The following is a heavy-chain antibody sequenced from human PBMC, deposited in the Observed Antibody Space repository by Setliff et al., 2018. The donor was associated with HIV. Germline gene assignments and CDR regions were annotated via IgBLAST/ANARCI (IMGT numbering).Heavy chain of an antibody. Sequence: PGGSLRLSCATSGFTFSNFWMTWVRQAPGKGLEWVANIKEDGSETFYVDSVKGRFTMSRDNAKNSLILQMNSLTVEDTAVYYCARRKLEVWVNDYYSYYLDVWGKGTTVTVSS. CDR2: IKEDGSET. CDR1: GFTFSNFW. CDR3: ARRKLEVWVNDYYSYYLDV. J-gene: IGHJ6*03. D-gene: IGHD1-1*01. V-gene: IGHV3-7*01.